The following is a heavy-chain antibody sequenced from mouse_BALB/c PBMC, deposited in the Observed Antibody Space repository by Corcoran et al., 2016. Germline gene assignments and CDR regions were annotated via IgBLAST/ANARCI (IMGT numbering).Heavy chain of an antibody. Sequence: EVQLQQSGPELVKPGASVKMSCKASGYTFTSYVMHWVKQKPGQGLEWIGYINPYNDGTKYNEKFKGKATLTSDKSSSTAYMELSSLTSDDSAVYDGARDGNYVREYFDYWGQGTTLTVSS. D-gene: IGHD2-1*01. V-gene: IGHV1S136*01. CDR2: INPYNDGT. CDR1: GYTFTSYV. CDR3: ARDGNYVREYFDY. J-gene: IGHJ2*01.